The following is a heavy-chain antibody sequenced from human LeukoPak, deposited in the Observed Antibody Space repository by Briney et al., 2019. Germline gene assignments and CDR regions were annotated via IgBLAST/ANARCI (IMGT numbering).Heavy chain of an antibody. J-gene: IGHJ1*01. CDR3: ARISGSSKKYFQH. D-gene: IGHD1-26*01. V-gene: IGHV3-7*01. CDR1: GFTFSNYW. Sequence: PGGSLRLSCAASGFTFSNYWMSWVRQVPGKGLEWVANIEQDGSEKYYVDSVKGRFTISRDNANNSVYLQMNSLRAEDTALYYCARISGSSKKYFQHWGQGTLATVSS. CDR2: IEQDGSEK.